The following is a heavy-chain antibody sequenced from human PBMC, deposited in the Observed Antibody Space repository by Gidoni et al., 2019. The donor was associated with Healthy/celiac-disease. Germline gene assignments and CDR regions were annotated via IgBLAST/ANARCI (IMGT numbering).Heavy chain of an antibody. CDR2: IIPIFGTA. D-gene: IGHD2-21*01. V-gene: IGHV1-69*01. CDR1: GGPFSSYA. J-gene: IGHJ4*02. Sequence: QVQLVQSGAEGKKPGSAVKVSGKASGGPFSSYAISWVRQAPGQGLEWMGGIIPIFGTANYAQKFQGRVTITADESTGTAYMELSSLRSEDTAVYYCARLYCGGDCLSDYWGQGTLVTVSS. CDR3: ARLYCGGDCLSDY.